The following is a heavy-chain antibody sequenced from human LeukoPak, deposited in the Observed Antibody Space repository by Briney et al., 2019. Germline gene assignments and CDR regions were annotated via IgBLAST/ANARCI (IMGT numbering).Heavy chain of an antibody. CDR2: ISAYNGNT. CDR1: GYTFTSYG. V-gene: IGHV1-18*01. J-gene: IGHJ5*02. D-gene: IGHD3-22*01. CDR3: ARVPSSGYYYSWFDP. Sequence: ASVKVSCKASGYTFTSYGISWVRQAPGQGLEWMGWISAYNGNTNYAQKLQGRVTMTTDTSTSTAYMELRSLGSDDTAVYYCARVPSSGYYYSWFDPWGEGTLVTVSS.